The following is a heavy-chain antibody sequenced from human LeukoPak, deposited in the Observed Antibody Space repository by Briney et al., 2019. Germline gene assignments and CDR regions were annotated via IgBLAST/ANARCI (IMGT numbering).Heavy chain of an antibody. CDR2: INHSGST. V-gene: IGHV4-39*07. J-gene: IGHJ4*02. CDR1: GGSIGSGSYY. Sequence: SETLSLTCTVSGGSIGSGSYYWSWIRQPPGKGLEWIGEINHSGSTNYNPSLKSRVTISVDTSKNQFSLKLSSVTAADTAVYYCARDYQGGYGDKTVDYWGQGTLVTVSS. D-gene: IGHD5-18*01. CDR3: ARDYQGGYGDKTVDY.